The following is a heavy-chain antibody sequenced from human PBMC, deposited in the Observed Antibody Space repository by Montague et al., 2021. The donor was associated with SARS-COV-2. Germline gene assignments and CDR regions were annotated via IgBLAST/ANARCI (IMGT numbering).Heavy chain of an antibody. CDR2: ISSSGSA. CDR1: GGSVSSGSFH. J-gene: IGHJ4*02. CDR3: ANKGAYDVPIDY. V-gene: IGHV4-61*01. Sequence: SETLSLTCTVSGGSVSSGSFHWSWIRQPPGKGLEYIGYISSSGSANYNPSFKSRVAISLDTSENQLSLRLSSVTAADTAVYYCANKGAYDVPIDYWDLGTLVTVSS. D-gene: IGHD5-12*01.